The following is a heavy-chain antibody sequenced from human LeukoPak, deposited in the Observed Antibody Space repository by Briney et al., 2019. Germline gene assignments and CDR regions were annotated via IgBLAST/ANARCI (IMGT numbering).Heavy chain of an antibody. J-gene: IGHJ3*02. CDR2: IYPGDSDT. V-gene: IGHV5-51*01. CDR3: ARIYCGGDCYSGAFDI. CDR1: GYSFTSYW. Sequence: GESLKISCKGSGYSFTSYWIGWVRQMPGKGLEWMGIIYPGDSDTRYSPSLQGQVTISADKSISTAYLQWSSLKASDTAMYYCARIYCGGDCYSGAFDIWGQGTMVTVSS. D-gene: IGHD2-21*02.